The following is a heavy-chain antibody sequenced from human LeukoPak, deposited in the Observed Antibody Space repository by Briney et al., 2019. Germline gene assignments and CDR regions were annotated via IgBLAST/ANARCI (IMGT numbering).Heavy chain of an antibody. D-gene: IGHD2-2*01. J-gene: IGHJ5*02. Sequence: ASVKVSCKASGYTFTSYYMHWVRQAPGQGLEWMGIINPSGGSTSYAQKFQGRVTMTRDTSTSTVYMELSSLRSEDTAVYYCARAGTVECRSSTSCSNNWFDPWGQGTLVTVSS. CDR3: ARAGTVECRSSTSCSNNWFDP. V-gene: IGHV1-46*01. CDR1: GYTFTSYY. CDR2: INPSGGST.